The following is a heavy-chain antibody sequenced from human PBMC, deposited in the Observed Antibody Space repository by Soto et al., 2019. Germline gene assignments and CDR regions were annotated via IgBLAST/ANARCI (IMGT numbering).Heavy chain of an antibody. V-gene: IGHV1-18*01. D-gene: IGHD6-19*01. CDR1: GYTFTSYC. J-gene: IGHJ6*02. CDR3: ARVGYSSGWYLENYYGMDV. CDR2: ISAYNGNT. Sequence: ASVKVSCKASGYTFTSYCISWVRQAPGQGLEWMGWISAYNGNTNYAQKLQGRVTMTTDTSTSTAYMELRSLRSDDTAVYYCARVGYSSGWYLENYYGMDVWGQGTTVTVSS.